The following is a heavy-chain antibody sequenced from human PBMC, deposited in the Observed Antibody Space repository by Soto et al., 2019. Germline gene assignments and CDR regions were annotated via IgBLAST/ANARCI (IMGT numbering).Heavy chain of an antibody. J-gene: IGHJ5*02. V-gene: IGHV3-33*01. D-gene: IGHD4-4*01. Sequence: QVQLVESGGGVVQPGRSLRLSCAASGFTFSSYGMHWVRQAPGKGLEWVAVIWYDGSNKYYADSVKGRFTISRDNSKNTLYLQMNSLRAEDTAVYYCARCGYSNYPNWFDPWGQGTLVTVSS. CDR1: GFTFSSYG. CDR2: IWYDGSNK. CDR3: ARCGYSNYPNWFDP.